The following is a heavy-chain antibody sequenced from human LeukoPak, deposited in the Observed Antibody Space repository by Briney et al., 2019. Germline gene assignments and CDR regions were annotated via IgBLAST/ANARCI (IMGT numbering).Heavy chain of an antibody. V-gene: IGHV4-59*08. D-gene: IGHD1-14*01. J-gene: IGHJ3*01. CDR1: GGSINAYY. CDR2: IYSSGST. CDR3: ARQPGGTAAFDL. Sequence: SETLSLTCSVSGGSINAYYWSWIRQPPGKGLEWIAYIYSSGSTNYNPSLKGRVTISVDTSKNQFSLTLSSVTAADTAVYYCARQPGGTAAFDLWGQGTMVTVSS.